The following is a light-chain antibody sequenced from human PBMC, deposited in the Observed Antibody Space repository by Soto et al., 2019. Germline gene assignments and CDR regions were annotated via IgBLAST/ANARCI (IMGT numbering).Light chain of an antibody. CDR3: AAWDDSLDGYV. CDR2: RND. Sequence: QSVLTQSPSASGTPGQRVTISCSGSTSNIGSNTVHWYQQLPGTAPKLLMYRNDQRPSGVPDRFSGSKSGTSASLAISGLQSEDEADYYCAAWDDSLDGYVFGTGTKLTVL. J-gene: IGLJ1*01. V-gene: IGLV1-44*01. CDR1: TSNIGSNT.